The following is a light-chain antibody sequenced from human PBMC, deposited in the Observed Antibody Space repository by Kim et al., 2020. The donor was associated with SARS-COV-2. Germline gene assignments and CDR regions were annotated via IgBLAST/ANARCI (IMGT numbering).Light chain of an antibody. V-gene: IGLV2-14*03. CDR1: SSDVGGYNY. CDR3: SSYTSSSVV. J-gene: IGLJ2*01. CDR2: DVS. Sequence: QSALTQPASVSGSPGQSITISCTGTSSDVGGYNYVSWYQQHPGKAPKLMIYDVSNRPSGVSNRFSGSKSGNTASLTISGLQAEDEADYYCSSYTSSSVVFGGGTQLNVL.